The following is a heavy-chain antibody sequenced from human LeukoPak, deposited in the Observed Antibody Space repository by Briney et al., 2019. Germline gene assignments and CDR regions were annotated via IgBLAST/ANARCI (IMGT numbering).Heavy chain of an antibody. CDR2: IYYSGST. V-gene: IGHV4-39*01. Sequence: PSETLSLTCTVSGGSISSSSYYWGWIRQPPGKGLEWIGSIYYSGSTYYNPSLKSRVTISVDTSKNQFSLKLSSATAADTAVYYCAIRSYCSSTSCHDYWGQGTLVTVSS. D-gene: IGHD2-2*01. CDR1: GGSISSSSYY. J-gene: IGHJ4*02. CDR3: AIRSYCSSTSCHDY.